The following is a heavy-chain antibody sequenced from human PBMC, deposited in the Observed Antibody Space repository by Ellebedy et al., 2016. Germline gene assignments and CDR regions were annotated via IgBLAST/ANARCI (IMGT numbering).Heavy chain of an antibody. CDR2: INPNSGGT. V-gene: IGHV1-2*02. J-gene: IGHJ6*03. Sequence: ASVKVSXKASGYTFTGYYMHWVRQAPGQGLEWMGWINPNSGGTNYAQKFQGRVTMTRDTSISTAYMELSRLRSDDTAVYYCARSRSVVMVIYYYMDVWGKGTTVTVSS. CDR1: GYTFTGYY. CDR3: ARSRSVVMVIYYYMDV. D-gene: IGHD2-15*01.